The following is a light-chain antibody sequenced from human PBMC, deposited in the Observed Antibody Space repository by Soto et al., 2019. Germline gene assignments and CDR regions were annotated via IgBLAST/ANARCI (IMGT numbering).Light chain of an antibody. Sequence: EVVLMQSPGTLSLCPGEGATLSCRASQSVNNNYLAWYQQRPGQAPTVLIFDTSRRATGVPDRFSGSGSGTDFTLTISSLEPEDFAVYYCQQRSNWPITFGQGTRLEIK. CDR3: QQRSNWPIT. J-gene: IGKJ5*01. CDR2: DTS. V-gene: IGKV3D-20*02. CDR1: QSVNNNY.